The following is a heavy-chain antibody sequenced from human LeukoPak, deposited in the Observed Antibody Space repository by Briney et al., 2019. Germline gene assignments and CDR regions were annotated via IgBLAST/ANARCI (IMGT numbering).Heavy chain of an antibody. CDR2: ISWNSGSI. V-gene: IGHV3-9*01. D-gene: IGHD2-2*01. CDR1: GFTFDDYA. CDR3: AKGSRVVPAATLDY. J-gene: IGHJ4*02. Sequence: PGRSLRLSCAASGFTFDDYAMHWVRQAPGKGLEWVSGISWNSGSIGYADSVKGRFTISRDNAKNSLYLQMNSLRAEDTALYYCAKGSRVVPAATLDYWGQGTLVTVSS.